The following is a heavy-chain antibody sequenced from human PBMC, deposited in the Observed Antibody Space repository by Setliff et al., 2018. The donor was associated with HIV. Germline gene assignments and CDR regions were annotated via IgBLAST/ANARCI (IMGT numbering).Heavy chain of an antibody. CDR2: IKQDGSKA. J-gene: IGHJ3*02. CDR3: ARDDSNGNTDTFDI. D-gene: IGHD5-18*01. CDR1: GFTFSSDW. Sequence: GGSLRLSCAASGFTFSSDWMSWVRQAPGKGLEWVADIKQDGSKAYYMDSVKGRFTISGDNPKNSRYLQMTSLRAEDTAVYYCARDDSNGNTDTFDIWGQGTTVTVSS. V-gene: IGHV3-7*04.